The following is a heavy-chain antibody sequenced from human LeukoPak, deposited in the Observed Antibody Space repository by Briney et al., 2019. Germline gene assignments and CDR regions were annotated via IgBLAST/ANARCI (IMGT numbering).Heavy chain of an antibody. V-gene: IGHV3-48*01. CDR2: IYSSSSTI. CDR1: GFTFSSYS. CDR3: ARVQRTGSYYPRYYYYYMDV. J-gene: IGHJ6*03. Sequence: GGSLRLSCAASGFTFSSYSMNGVRQAPGKGLEWVSYIYSSSSTIYYADSVKGQFTISRDNGKNSLYLQMNSLRAEDTAVYYCARVQRTGSYYPRYYYYYMDVWGKGTTVTISS. D-gene: IGHD3-10*01.